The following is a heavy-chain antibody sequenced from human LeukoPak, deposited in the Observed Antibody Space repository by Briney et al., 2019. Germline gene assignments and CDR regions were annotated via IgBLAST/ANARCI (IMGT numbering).Heavy chain of an antibody. CDR2: INHSGST. CDR1: GGSISSSSYY. V-gene: IGHV4-39*07. J-gene: IGHJ4*02. CDR3: ARLRYSSSWYSDY. Sequence: PSETLSLTCTVSGGSISSSSYYWSWIRQPPGKGLEWIGEINHSGSTNYNPSLKSRVTISVDTSKNQFSLKLSSVTAADTAVYYCARLRYSSSWYSDYWGQGTLVTVSS. D-gene: IGHD6-13*01.